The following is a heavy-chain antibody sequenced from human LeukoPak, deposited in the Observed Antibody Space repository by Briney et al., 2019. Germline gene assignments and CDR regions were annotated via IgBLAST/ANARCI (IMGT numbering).Heavy chain of an antibody. CDR3: ARGSRGYQLPNYYYYGMDV. Sequence: PSETLSLTCTVSGGSISSSSYYWGWIRQPPGKGLEWIGSIYYSGSTYYNPSLKSRVTISVDTSKNQFSLKLSSVTAADTAVYYCARGSRGYQLPNYYYYGMDVWGQGTMVTVSS. J-gene: IGHJ6*02. CDR2: IYYSGST. CDR1: GGSISSSSYY. V-gene: IGHV4-39*07. D-gene: IGHD2-2*01.